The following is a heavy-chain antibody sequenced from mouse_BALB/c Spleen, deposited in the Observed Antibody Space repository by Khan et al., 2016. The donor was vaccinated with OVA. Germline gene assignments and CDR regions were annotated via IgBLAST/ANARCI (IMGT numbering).Heavy chain of an antibody. J-gene: IGHJ2*01. CDR2: INPTSGYT. D-gene: IGHD2-14*01. V-gene: IGHV1-7*01. Sequence: VKLLESGAELAKPGASVKMSCKASGYTFTSFWMHWVKQRPGQGLEWIGYINPTSGYTDYNEKFKDRATLSADKSSSTAYMQQSSLKSEDTPVYYYTSDRIDYWGQGTTLTVSS. CDR3: TSDRIDY. CDR1: GYTFTSFW.